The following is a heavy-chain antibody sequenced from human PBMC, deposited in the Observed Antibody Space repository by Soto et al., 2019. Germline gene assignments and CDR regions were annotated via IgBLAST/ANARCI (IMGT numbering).Heavy chain of an antibody. CDR2: ISYDGSNK. J-gene: IGHJ3*02. V-gene: IGHV3-30*18. D-gene: IGHD6-13*01. CDR3: AKTDSSSWYGAFDI. Sequence: GGSLRLSCAASGFTFSSYGMHWVRQAPGKGLEWVAVISYDGSNKYYADSVKGRFTISRDNSKNTLYLQMNSLRAEDTAVYYCAKTDSSSWYGAFDIWGQGTMVTVSS. CDR1: GFTFSSYG.